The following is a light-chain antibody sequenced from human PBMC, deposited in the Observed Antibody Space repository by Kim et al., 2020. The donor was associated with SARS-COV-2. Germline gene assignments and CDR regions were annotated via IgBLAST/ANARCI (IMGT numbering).Light chain of an antibody. V-gene: IGKV1-8*01. CDR2: AAS. CDR1: QGISSY. J-gene: IGKJ2*01. CDR3: QQYYSYPYT. Sequence: AIRMTQSPSSFSASTGDRVTITCRASQGISSYLAWYQQKPGKAPKLLIYAASTLQSGVPSRFSGSGSGTDFTLTISCLQSEDFGIYYCQQYYSYPYTFGQGTKLEIK.